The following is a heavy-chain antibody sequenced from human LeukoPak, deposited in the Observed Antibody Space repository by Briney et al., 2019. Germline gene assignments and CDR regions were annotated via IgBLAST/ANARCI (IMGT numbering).Heavy chain of an antibody. D-gene: IGHD1-26*01. CDR3: ASSGSYYRYDY. Sequence: SETLSLTCTVSGGSISSSSYYWGWIRQSPGKGLEWIGSIYYSGSTYYNPSLKSRVTISVDTSKNQFSLKLSSVTAADTAVYYCASSGSYYRYDYWDQGTLVTVSS. V-gene: IGHV4-39*07. CDR1: GGSISSSSYY. CDR2: IYYSGST. J-gene: IGHJ4*02.